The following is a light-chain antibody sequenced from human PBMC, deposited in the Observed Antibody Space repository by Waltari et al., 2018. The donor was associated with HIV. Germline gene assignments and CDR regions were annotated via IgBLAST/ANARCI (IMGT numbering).Light chain of an antibody. CDR1: QSVSSNY. CDR3: QQYGTSPFT. J-gene: IGKJ3*01. Sequence: EIVLTQYPDTLSLSPGDRATLPCRATQSVSSNYLAWYQQKPGQAPRLLIYAASRRATGIPDRFSGSGSGTDFTLTINRLEPEDFAVYYCQQYGTSPFTFGPGTKVDIK. CDR2: AAS. V-gene: IGKV3-20*01.